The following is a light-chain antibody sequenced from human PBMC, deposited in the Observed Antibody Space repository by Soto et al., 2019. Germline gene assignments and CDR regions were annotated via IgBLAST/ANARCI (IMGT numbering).Light chain of an antibody. Sequence: QSVLTQPRSASGSPGQSVTISCTRTSSYIGPYDHVAWYQQHPGKAPKLIIFAVSKRPSGVPDRFSGSKSGNTASLTISGLQAEDEADYYCSSYAGNYIYVFATGTKVTVL. J-gene: IGLJ1*01. CDR3: SSYAGNYIYV. CDR1: SSYIGPYDH. CDR2: AVS. V-gene: IGLV2-11*01.